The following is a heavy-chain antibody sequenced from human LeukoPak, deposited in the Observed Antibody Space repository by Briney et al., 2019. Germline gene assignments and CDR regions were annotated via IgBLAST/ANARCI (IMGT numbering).Heavy chain of an antibody. Sequence: PSETLSLTCTVSGGSISSGDYYWSWIRPPPGKGLEWIGYIYYSGSTYYNPSLKSRVTISVDTSKNQFSLKLSSVTAADTAVYYCARVRTYGDYWYWGQGTLVTVSS. V-gene: IGHV4-30-4*01. D-gene: IGHD4-17*01. CDR2: IYYSGST. CDR1: GGSISSGDYY. J-gene: IGHJ4*02. CDR3: ARVRTYGDYWY.